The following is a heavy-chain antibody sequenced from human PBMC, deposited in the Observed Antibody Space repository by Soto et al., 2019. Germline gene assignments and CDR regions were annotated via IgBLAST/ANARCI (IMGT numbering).Heavy chain of an antibody. J-gene: IGHJ4*02. V-gene: IGHV3-15*01. CDR1: GFTFSNAW. CDR3: STLTSSWYDFDY. Sequence: EVQLVESGGGLVKPGGSLRLSCAGDGFTFSNAWMTWVRQAPGKGLEWVGRIKSKSDGGTIDYGAPVKGRFTISRDDSRNTLYLQMNSLTTEDTAVYYCSTLTSSWYDFDYWGQGTLVTVSS. CDR2: IKSKSDGGTI. D-gene: IGHD6-13*01.